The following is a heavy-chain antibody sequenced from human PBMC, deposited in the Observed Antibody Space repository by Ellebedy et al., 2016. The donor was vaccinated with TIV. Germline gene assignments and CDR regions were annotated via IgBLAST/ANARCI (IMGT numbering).Heavy chain of an antibody. CDR1: GYTFTGYY. D-gene: IGHD5-18*01. CDR3: AREDTAMVTVGQNWFDP. Sequence: ASVKVSCXASGYTFTGYYMHWVRQAPGQGLEWMGWINPNSGGTNYAQKFQGRVTMTRDTSISTAYMELSRLRSDDTAVYYCAREDTAMVTVGQNWFDPWGQGTLVTVSS. J-gene: IGHJ5*02. V-gene: IGHV1-2*02. CDR2: INPNSGGT.